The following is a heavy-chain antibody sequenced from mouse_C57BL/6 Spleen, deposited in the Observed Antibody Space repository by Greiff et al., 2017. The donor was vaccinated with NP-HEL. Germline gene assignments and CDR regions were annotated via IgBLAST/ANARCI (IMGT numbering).Heavy chain of an antibody. CDR2: IYPGDGDT. J-gene: IGHJ2*01. CDR3: ARGGTTVVAPYYFDY. Sequence: QVQLQQSGAELVKPGASVKISCKASGYAFSSYWMNWVKQRPGKGLEWIGQIYPGDGDTNYNGKFKGKATLTADKSSSTAYMPLSSLTSEDSAVYFCARGGTTVVAPYYFDYWGQGTTLTVSS. V-gene: IGHV1-80*01. CDR1: GYAFSSYW. D-gene: IGHD1-1*01.